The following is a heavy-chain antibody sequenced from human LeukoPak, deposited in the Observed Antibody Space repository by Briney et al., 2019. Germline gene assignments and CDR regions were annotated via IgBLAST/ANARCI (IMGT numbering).Heavy chain of an antibody. CDR2: MNPDGSAT. CDR1: GFSFSNFW. J-gene: IGHJ4*02. D-gene: IGHD2-2*01. CDR3: ARTLVEVPGHSDLFDF. Sequence: PGGSLRLSCGASGFSFSNFWMSWIRQAPGKGLERVANMNPDGSATYYLDSVKGRFTISRDNAKTSVYLQMNSLRPDDKAVYYCARTLVEVPGHSDLFDFWGQGTLVTVSS. V-gene: IGHV3-7*01.